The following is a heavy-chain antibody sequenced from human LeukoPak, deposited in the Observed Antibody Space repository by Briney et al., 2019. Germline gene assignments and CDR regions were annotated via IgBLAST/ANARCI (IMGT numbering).Heavy chain of an antibody. CDR2: ISAYNGNT. V-gene: IGHV1-18*01. CDR1: GYTFTSYG. Sequence: ASVKVSCKASGYTFTSYGISWVRQAPGQGLEWMGWISAYNGNTNYAQKLQGRVTMTTDTSTSTACMELRSLRSDDTAVYYCARDSTIFGVVIAYFDYWGQGTLVTVSS. D-gene: IGHD3-3*01. J-gene: IGHJ4*02. CDR3: ARDSTIFGVVIAYFDY.